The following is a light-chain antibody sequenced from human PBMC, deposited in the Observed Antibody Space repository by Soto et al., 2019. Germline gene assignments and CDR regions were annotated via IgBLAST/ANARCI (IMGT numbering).Light chain of an antibody. CDR2: NNS. CDR3: AAWDDRLRGLE. Sequence: QPVLTQPPSASGTPGQMVTISCSGSSSNIGSNTVNWYQQLPGMAPKLLIYNNSQRPSGVPDRFSGSKSGTSASLAISGLQSEDEADYYCAAWDDRLRGLEFGGGTKVTVL. CDR1: SSNIGSNT. V-gene: IGLV1-44*01. J-gene: IGLJ2*01.